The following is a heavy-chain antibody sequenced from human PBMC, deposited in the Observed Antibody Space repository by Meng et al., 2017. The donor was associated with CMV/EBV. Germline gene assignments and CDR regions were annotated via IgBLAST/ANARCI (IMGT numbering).Heavy chain of an antibody. Sequence: QVQMVQSGREVKKPGASVKVSCKASGYTFNTFGISWVRQAPGQGLEWMGWISGYNGVTNYAPKMQGKVTMTTDPSTSTAYLELRSLRSDDTAVYFCARDASFYYDSTGYHSAYWGQGTLVTVSS. D-gene: IGHD3-22*01. J-gene: IGHJ4*02. CDR3: ARDASFYYDSTGYHSAY. CDR2: ISGYNGVT. V-gene: IGHV1-18*01. CDR1: GYTFNTFG.